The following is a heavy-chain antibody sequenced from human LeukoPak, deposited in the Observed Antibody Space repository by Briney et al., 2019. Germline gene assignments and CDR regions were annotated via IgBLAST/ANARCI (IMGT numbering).Heavy chain of an antibody. Sequence: PSETLSLTCPVSGGSVSSSRYYWGWIRQPPGKGLEWIGSIYYSGSTYYNPSLKSRVTISVDTSKNQFSLKLSSVTAADTAVYYCARLGYSSKGHDYWGQGTLVTVSS. J-gene: IGHJ4*02. V-gene: IGHV4-39*01. CDR3: ARLGYSSKGHDY. CDR2: IYYSGST. CDR1: GGSVSSSRYY. D-gene: IGHD6-13*01.